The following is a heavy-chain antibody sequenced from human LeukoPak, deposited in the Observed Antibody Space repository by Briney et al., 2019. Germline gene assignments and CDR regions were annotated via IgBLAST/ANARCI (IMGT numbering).Heavy chain of an antibody. CDR1: AFTFSSYW. J-gene: IGHJ4*02. V-gene: IGHV3-7*01. CDR2: VKIDGSEK. D-gene: IGHD2-2*01. Sequence: PGGSLRLSCAASAFTFSSYWMSWVRQAPGKGLERVANVKIDGSEKYYVDSVKGRFTISRDNAKNSLYLQMNSLRAEDTAVYYCARLFYQIHVGFFDYWGQGTLVTVSS. CDR3: ARLFYQIHVGFFDY.